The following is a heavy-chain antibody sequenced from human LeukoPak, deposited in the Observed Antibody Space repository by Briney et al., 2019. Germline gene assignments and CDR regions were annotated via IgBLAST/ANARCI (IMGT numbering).Heavy chain of an antibody. Sequence: GESLKISCKGSGYSFTSYWVAWVRQMPGKGLEWMGIISPGDSDTRYSPSFQGQVTISADKSISTAYLQWSSLKASDTAMYYCARADYGDYGAFDIWGQGTMVTVSS. J-gene: IGHJ3*02. V-gene: IGHV5-51*01. CDR3: ARADYGDYGAFDI. D-gene: IGHD4-17*01. CDR2: ISPGDSDT. CDR1: GYSFTSYW.